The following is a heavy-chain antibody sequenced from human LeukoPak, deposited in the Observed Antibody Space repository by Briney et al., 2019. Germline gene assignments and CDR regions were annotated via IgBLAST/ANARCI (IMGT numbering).Heavy chain of an antibody. J-gene: IGHJ4*02. Sequence: SETLSLTCTVSGGSISSYYWSWVRQPPGKGLEWIGYIYYIGSTNYNPSLKSRVTISVDTSKNQFSLKLSSVTAADTAVYFCARGGLYCSGGKCHTFDSWGQGTLVTVSS. CDR3: ARGGLYCSGGKCHTFDS. D-gene: IGHD2-15*01. CDR1: GGSISSYY. CDR2: IYYIGST. V-gene: IGHV4-59*08.